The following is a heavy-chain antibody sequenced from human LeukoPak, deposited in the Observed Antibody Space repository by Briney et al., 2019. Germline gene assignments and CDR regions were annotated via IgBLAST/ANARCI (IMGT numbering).Heavy chain of an antibody. CDR1: GYTFTSYA. J-gene: IGHJ4*02. V-gene: IGHV1-3*01. CDR3: ARAQVTNSLGVPAAGFYY. Sequence: ASVKVSCKASGYTFTSYAMRWVRQAPGQRLEWMGWINAGNGNTKYSQKFQGRVTITRDTSASTAYMELSSLRSEDTAVYYCARAQVTNSLGVPAAGFYYWGQGTLVTVSS. CDR2: INAGNGNT. D-gene: IGHD2-2*01.